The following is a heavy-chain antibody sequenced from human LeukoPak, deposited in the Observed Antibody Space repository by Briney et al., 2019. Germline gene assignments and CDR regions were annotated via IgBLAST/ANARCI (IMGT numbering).Heavy chain of an antibody. CDR2: ISSSGNII. D-gene: IGHD3-10*01. J-gene: IGHJ4*02. CDR1: GFTFSHHG. V-gene: IGHV3-21*01. Sequence: PGGSLRLSCAASGFTFSHHGMNWVRQAPGKGLEWVSSISSSGNIIYYADSVRGRFTISRDNAKNSLYLQMNSLRAEDTAVFYCARADYYDSGSFYPLNFWGQGTLVTVSS. CDR3: ARADYYDSGSFYPLNF.